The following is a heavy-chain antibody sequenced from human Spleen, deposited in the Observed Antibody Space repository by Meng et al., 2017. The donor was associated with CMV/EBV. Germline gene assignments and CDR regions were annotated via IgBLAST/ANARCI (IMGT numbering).Heavy chain of an antibody. Sequence: GESLKISCAASGFTFSSYGMHWVRQAPGKGLEWVAVIWYDGSNKYYADSVKGRFTISRDNSKNMLYLEMNSLRAEDTAVYYCARDVAASGPKYYFYYGMDVWGQGTTVTVSS. CDR2: IWYDGSNK. CDR3: ARDVAASGPKYYFYYGMDV. J-gene: IGHJ6*02. V-gene: IGHV3-33*01. CDR1: GFTFSSYG. D-gene: IGHD6-25*01.